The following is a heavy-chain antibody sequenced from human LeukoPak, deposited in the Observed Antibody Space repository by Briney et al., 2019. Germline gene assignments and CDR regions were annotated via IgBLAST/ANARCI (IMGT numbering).Heavy chain of an antibody. J-gene: IGHJ4*02. CDR1: GYTLTELS. Sequence: GASVKVSCKVSGYTLTELSMHWVRQAPGKGREGMGGFDPEDGETIYAQKFQGRVTMTEDTSTDTAYMELSSLRSEDTAVYYCATDRDSTAMGPGYFDYWGQGTLVTVSS. D-gene: IGHD5-18*01. CDR2: FDPEDGET. V-gene: IGHV1-24*01. CDR3: ATDRDSTAMGPGYFDY.